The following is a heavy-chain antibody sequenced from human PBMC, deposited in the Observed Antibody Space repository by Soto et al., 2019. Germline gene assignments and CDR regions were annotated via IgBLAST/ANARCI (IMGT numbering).Heavy chain of an antibody. CDR3: AKDSYSSGQNWFDP. J-gene: IGHJ5*02. V-gene: IGHV3-23*01. Sequence: GGSLRLSCAASGFTFSSYAMHWVRQAPGKGLEWVSVISDSGSRRYYADFVEGRFTISRDNSGNTLYLQMNSLRAEDTAVYYCAKDSYSSGQNWFDPWGQGTQVTVSS. D-gene: IGHD6-19*01. CDR1: GFTFSSYA. CDR2: ISDSGSRR.